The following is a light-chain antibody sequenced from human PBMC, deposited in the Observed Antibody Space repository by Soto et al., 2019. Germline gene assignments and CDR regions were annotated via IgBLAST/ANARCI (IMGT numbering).Light chain of an antibody. CDR1: QGINNY. CDR2: GAS. Sequence: DIQMTQSPSSLSASVGDRITIPCRASQGINNYLAWYQQKPGKVPKLLIYGASILQSGVPSRFSGSGSGTDFPLTISSLQPEDVSTYYCHKYDSAPWTFGPGTKVDVK. V-gene: IGKV1-27*01. CDR3: HKYDSAPWT. J-gene: IGKJ3*01.